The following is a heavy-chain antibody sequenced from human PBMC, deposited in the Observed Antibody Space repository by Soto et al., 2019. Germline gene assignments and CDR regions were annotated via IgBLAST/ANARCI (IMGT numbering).Heavy chain of an antibody. CDR1: GGSFSGYY. CDR3: ARRVDHYDSSGDANDI. D-gene: IGHD3-22*01. CDR2: INHSGST. Sequence: PSDTLSLTSAVYGGSFSGYYWSWIRQPPGKGLEWIGEINHSGSTSYNPSLKSRVTMSVDTSKNEFSLKLTAVTAADTAVYYCARRVDHYDSSGDANDIWGQGTMVTVSS. V-gene: IGHV4-34*01. J-gene: IGHJ3*02.